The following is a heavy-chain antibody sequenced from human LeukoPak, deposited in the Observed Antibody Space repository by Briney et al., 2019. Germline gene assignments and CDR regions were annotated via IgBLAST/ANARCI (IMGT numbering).Heavy chain of an antibody. CDR3: ARGQPGSKDSGYGTFDY. J-gene: IGHJ4*02. Sequence: ASVRVSCKASGYTLTRYFMHWVRQAPGHGLEWMGIINPGSGSTSYTQKFQARVSMTRDKSTSTVYMELRGLTSEDTALYYCARGQPGSKDSGYGTFDYWGQGTPVTVSS. V-gene: IGHV1-46*01. CDR2: INPGSGST. CDR1: GYTLTRYF. D-gene: IGHD5-12*01.